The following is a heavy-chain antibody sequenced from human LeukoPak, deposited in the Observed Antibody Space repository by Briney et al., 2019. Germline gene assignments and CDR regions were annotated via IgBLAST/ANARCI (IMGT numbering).Heavy chain of an antibody. J-gene: IGHJ4*02. CDR2: IYHSGTT. V-gene: IGHV4-4*02. D-gene: IGHD3-16*01. CDR1: GASISSPNW. CDR3: AGLRDLYNIFDY. Sequence: SETLSLTCAVSGASISSPNWWSWVRQSPGKGLQWIGEIYHSGTTNYNPSLKSRVTMSVDTSKNQFSLKVRSVTAADTAVYYCAGLRDLYNIFDYWGQGALVTVSS.